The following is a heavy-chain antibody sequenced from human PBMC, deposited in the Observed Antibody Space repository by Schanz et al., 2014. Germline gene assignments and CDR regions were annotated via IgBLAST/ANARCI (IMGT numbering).Heavy chain of an antibody. CDR1: GYTFNNHG. V-gene: IGHV1-46*02. J-gene: IGHJ6*03. D-gene: IGHD3-3*01. CDR3: ASGEARVTSSGVVIVPMNV. CDR2: INPSGGST. Sequence: QVQLVQSGGEVKKPGASATVSCKASGYTFNNHGISWVRQAPGQGLEWMGIINPSGGSTSYAQKFQGRVTMTRDTSTSTVYMELSSLRSEDTAVFFCASGEARVTSSGVVIVPMNVWGKGTTVIVSS.